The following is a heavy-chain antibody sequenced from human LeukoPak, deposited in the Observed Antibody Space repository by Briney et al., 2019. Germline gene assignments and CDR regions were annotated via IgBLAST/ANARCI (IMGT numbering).Heavy chain of an antibody. CDR3: AQDWSGGNSGHIDD. CDR1: GFTFSTYG. J-gene: IGHJ4*02. D-gene: IGHD3-3*01. Sequence: PGGSLRLSCAASGFTFSTYGMHWVRQAPGKGLEWVAVIWNDGSNKYYADSVKGRFTISRDNSKNTLYLQMDTLRAEDTAMYYCAQDWSGGNSGHIDDWGQGTLVTVSS. V-gene: IGHV3-33*06. CDR2: IWNDGSNK.